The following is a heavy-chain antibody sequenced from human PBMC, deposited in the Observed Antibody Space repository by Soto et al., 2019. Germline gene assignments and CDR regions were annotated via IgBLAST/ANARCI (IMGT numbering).Heavy chain of an antibody. Sequence: GGSLRLSCEASGFAFTTYWMHWVRQAPGKGLVWVSGIKSDGTTTTYADSVKGRFTISRDNAKNTLYLQMNSLRAEDTAVYYCARESVVVVAATHAFDIWGQGTMVTVS. CDR3: ARESVVVVAATHAFDI. CDR1: GFAFTTYW. V-gene: IGHV3-74*01. CDR2: IKSDGTTT. D-gene: IGHD2-15*01. J-gene: IGHJ3*02.